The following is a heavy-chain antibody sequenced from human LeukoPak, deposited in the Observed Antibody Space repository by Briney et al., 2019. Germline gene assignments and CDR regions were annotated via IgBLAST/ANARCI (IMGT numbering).Heavy chain of an antibody. CDR1: GFTFTSSA. Sequence: SVKVSCKASGFTFTSSAMQWVRQARGQRLEWIGWIVVGSGNTNYAQKFQERVTITRDMSTSTAYMELSGLRSEDTAVYYCAASSYYDFWSVGRQASGFDPWGQGTLVAVSS. V-gene: IGHV1-58*02. J-gene: IGHJ5*02. CDR3: AASSYYDFWSVGRQASGFDP. CDR2: IVVGSGNT. D-gene: IGHD3-3*01.